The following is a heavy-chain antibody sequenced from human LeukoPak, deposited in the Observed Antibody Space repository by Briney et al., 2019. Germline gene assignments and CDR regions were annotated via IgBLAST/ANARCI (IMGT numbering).Heavy chain of an antibody. D-gene: IGHD1-14*01. CDR1: GFTVITND. J-gene: IGHJ4*02. CDR2: LYSDGNT. Sequence: GGSLRLSCVASGFTVITNDMTWVRQAPGKGLELVSVLYSDGNTKYADSVQGRFTISRDNSKNTLYLEMNSLSPDDTAVYYCARGVEPLAANTLAYWGQGTLVTVSS. V-gene: IGHV3-53*01. CDR3: ARGVEPLAANTLAY.